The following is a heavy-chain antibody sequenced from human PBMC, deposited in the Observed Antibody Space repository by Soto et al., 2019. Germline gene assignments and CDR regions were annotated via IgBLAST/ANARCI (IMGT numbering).Heavy chain of an antibody. J-gene: IGHJ3*02. CDR3: ARDRFSMVRGVIMAFDI. D-gene: IGHD3-10*01. CDR1: GFTFSSYS. Sequence: GGSLRLSCAASGFTFSSYSMNWVRQAPGKGLEWVSYISSSSSTIYYADSVKGRFTISRDNGKNSLYLQMNSLRAEDTAVYYCARDRFSMVRGVIMAFDIWGQGTMVTVSS. V-gene: IGHV3-48*01. CDR2: ISSSSSTI.